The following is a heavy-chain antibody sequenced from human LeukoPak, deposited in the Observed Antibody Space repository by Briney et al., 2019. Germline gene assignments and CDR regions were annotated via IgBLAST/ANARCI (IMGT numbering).Heavy chain of an antibody. CDR2: IYHSGST. Sequence: SGTLSLTCAVSGGSISSSNWWSWVRQPPGKWLEWIGEIYHSGSTNYNPSLKSRVTISVDKSKNQFSLKLSPVTAADTAVYYCARGAYYYDSSGYYYVPYDYWGQGTLVTVSS. CDR1: GGSISSSNW. V-gene: IGHV4-4*02. J-gene: IGHJ4*02. CDR3: ARGAYYYDSSGYYYVPYDY. D-gene: IGHD3-22*01.